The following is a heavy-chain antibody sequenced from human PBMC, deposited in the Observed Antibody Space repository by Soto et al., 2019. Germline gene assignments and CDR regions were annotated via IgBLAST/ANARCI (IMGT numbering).Heavy chain of an antibody. CDR3: AFLGEMPYYYYRLYV. D-gene: IGHD3-16*01. CDR2: ISGYNGHT. J-gene: IGHJ6*02. V-gene: IGHV1-18*01. Sequence: ASVKVSCKASGYTFTTYGITWVRQAPGQGPEWMGWISGYNGHTKYAQKFQGRVTMTTDTSTSTVYMDLRSLTSDDTAVYYCAFLGEMPYYYYRLYVWGQGSTVPVSS. CDR1: GYTFTTYG.